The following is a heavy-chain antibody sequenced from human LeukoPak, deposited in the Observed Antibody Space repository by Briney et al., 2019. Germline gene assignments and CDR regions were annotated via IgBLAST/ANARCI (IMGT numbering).Heavy chain of an antibody. CDR2: INPNSGGT. J-gene: IGHJ4*02. CDR3: ASDYYDSSGEFPY. V-gene: IGHV1-2*02. D-gene: IGHD3-22*01. Sequence: ASVKVSCKASGYTFTGYYMHWVRQAPGQGLEWVGWINPNSGGTNYAQKFQGRVTMTRDTSISTAYMELSRLRSDDTAVYYCASDYYDSSGEFPYWGQGTLVTVSS. CDR1: GYTFTGYY.